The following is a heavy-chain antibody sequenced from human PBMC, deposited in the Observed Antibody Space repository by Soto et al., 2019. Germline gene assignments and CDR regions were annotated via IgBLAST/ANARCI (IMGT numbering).Heavy chain of an antibody. CDR3: ARQRATVVTQAYFDH. D-gene: IGHD2-21*02. Sequence: SETLSLTCIVSGESISSSSYYWGWIRQPPGKGLEWIGSIYYSGRTYYNPSFKGRVTISIDTSKNQFSLKLSSVTATDTAVYYCARQRATVVTQAYFDHWGQGALVTVSS. CDR2: IYYSGRT. J-gene: IGHJ4*02. CDR1: GESISSSSYY. V-gene: IGHV4-39*01.